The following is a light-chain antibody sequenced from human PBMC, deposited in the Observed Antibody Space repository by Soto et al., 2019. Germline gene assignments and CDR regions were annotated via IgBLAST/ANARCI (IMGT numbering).Light chain of an antibody. V-gene: IGKV3-15*01. CDR1: QSVRNF. CDR3: HQYNDGVS. Sequence: ETMLTQSPGTLPVSPGESATLSCRASQSVRNFLAWYQQKPGQAPRLLIWSTSTRAAGVPARFSGSGSGTDYSLTIDSLQSEDFAVYYCHQYNDGVSFGGGTKVEIK. J-gene: IGKJ4*01. CDR2: STS.